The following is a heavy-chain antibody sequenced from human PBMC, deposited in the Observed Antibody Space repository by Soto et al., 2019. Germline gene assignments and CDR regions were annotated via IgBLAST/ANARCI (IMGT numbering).Heavy chain of an antibody. CDR2: IYPGDSDT. CDR1: GYKFTKDW. CDR3: ARDTFSGDSSGPHY. J-gene: IGHJ4*02. Sequence: GESLKISCQGSGYKFTKDWIAWVRQMPGKGLEWMGLIYPGDSDTRYSPSFQGQVTISADKSITTAYLQWSSLKASDTAIYYCARDTFSGDSSGPHYWGQGTLVTVSS. D-gene: IGHD3-22*01. V-gene: IGHV5-51*01.